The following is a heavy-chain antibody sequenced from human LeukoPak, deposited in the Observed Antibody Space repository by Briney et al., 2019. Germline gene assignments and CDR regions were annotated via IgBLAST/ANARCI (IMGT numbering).Heavy chain of an antibody. CDR2: INPNSGGT. CDR1: GYTFTGYY. D-gene: IGHD2-2*01. CDR3: ASLYCSSTSCLDY. J-gene: IGHJ4*02. V-gene: IGHV1-2*06. Sequence: ASVKVSCKASGYTFTGYYMHWVRQAPGQGLEWMGRINPNSGGTNYAQKFQGRVTMTRDTSISTAYMELSRLRSDDTAVYYCASLYCSSTSCLDYWGQGTLVTVSS.